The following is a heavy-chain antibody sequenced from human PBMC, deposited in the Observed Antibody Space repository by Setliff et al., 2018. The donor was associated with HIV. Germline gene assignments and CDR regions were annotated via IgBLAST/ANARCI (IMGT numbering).Heavy chain of an antibody. J-gene: IGHJ3*01. CDR2: ISDSGSRT. CDR1: AFTFSSHA. CDR3: ARRGLRDRVDAFDF. V-gene: IGHV3-23*01. Sequence: GGSLRLSCAASAFTFSSHAMTWVRQVPGKGLEWVSSISDSGSRTIYADSVRGRLLISRDNSMNTVYLQMNSLTGDDTAVYYCARRGLRDRVDAFDFWGHGTMVTVSS.